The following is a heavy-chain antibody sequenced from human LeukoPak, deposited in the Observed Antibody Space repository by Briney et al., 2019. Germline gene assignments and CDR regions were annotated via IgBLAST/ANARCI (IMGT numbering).Heavy chain of an antibody. CDR1: GGTFSSYA. D-gene: IGHD6-13*01. J-gene: IGHJ4*02. Sequence: SVKVSCKASGGTFSSYAISWVRQAPGQGLEWMGRIIPILGIANYAQKFQGRVTITADESTSTAYMELSSLRSEDTAVYYCARGEKSSSWYLDYWGQGTLVTVSS. V-gene: IGHV1-69*04. CDR3: ARGEKSSSWYLDY. CDR2: IIPILGIA.